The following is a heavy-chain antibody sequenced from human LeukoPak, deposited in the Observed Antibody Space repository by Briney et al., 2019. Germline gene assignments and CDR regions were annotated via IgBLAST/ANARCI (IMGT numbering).Heavy chain of an antibody. CDR1: GGTFSSLT. D-gene: IGHD2-2*01. CDR2: IIPIFGRA. J-gene: IGHJ4*02. CDR3: ADLVYCSSSSCYEPFNQT. Sequence: GASVKVSRKASGGTFSSLTINWVRQAPGQGLEWMGGIIPIFGRANYAQKFQGRVTITADDSTSTAYMELSSLRSEDTAVYYCADLVYCSSSSCYEPFNQTWGQGTLVTVSP. V-gene: IGHV1-69*13.